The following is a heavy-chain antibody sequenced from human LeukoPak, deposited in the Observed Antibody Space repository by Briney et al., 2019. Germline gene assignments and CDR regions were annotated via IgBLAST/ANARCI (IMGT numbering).Heavy chain of an antibody. CDR3: ARRRYYDSTGYLD. CDR2: IYYRGST. CDR1: GDSISSSSYY. V-gene: IGHV4-39*01. Sequence: PSETLSLTCTISGDSISSSSYYWGWIRQPPGKGLEWIGDIYYRGSTYYSPSLKSRVSISIDTSNNQFSLTLNSETAADTALYFCARRRYYDSTGYLDWGQGTLVTVSS. J-gene: IGHJ1*01. D-gene: IGHD3-22*01.